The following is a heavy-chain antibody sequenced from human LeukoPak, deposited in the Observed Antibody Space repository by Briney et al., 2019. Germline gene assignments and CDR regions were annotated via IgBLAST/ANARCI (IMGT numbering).Heavy chain of an antibody. D-gene: IGHD3-22*01. V-gene: IGHV3-33*01. CDR2: IWYDGSNK. CDR1: GFTFSSYG. CDR3: ARDSLSLNYYDSSGYFEGPTDY. Sequence: GGSLRLSCAASGFTFSSYGMHWVLQAPGKGLEWVAVIWYDGSNKYYADSVKGRFTISRDNSKNTLYLQMNSLRAEDTAVYYCARDSLSLNYYDSSGYFEGPTDYWGQGTLVTVSS. J-gene: IGHJ4*02.